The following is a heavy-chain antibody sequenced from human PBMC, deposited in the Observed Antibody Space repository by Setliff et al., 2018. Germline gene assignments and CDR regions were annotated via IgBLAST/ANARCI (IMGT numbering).Heavy chain of an antibody. V-gene: IGHV1-18*01. J-gene: IGHJ4*02. D-gene: IGHD3-22*01. CDR2: INNYSFKT. CDR1: GYTYTNCG. Sequence: ASVKVSCKASGYTYTNCGITWVRQAPGQGLEWMGWINNYSFKTNYPQKFLGRVTMTTDTSTSTAYMELKSLRSDDTAVYYSARINFYVSSGYYYAPDYWGQGTLVTVSS. CDR3: ARINFYVSSGYYYAPDY.